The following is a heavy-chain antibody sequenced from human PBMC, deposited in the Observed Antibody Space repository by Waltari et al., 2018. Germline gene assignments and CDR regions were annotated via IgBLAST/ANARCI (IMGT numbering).Heavy chain of an antibody. CDR1: GGSIRSSTFY. CDR3: ARVGPGVYWYFDL. Sequence: QLLLQESGPGLVKPSETLSPTCAVSGGSIRSSTFYWGWVRQPPGKGLEWIGSISYSGSNYYNPSRKSRVTISVDTSKNQFSLNLSSVTAADTSVYYCARVGPGVYWYFDLWGRGTLVRVSS. V-gene: IGHV4-39*01. J-gene: IGHJ2*01. D-gene: IGHD1-26*01. CDR2: ISYSGSN.